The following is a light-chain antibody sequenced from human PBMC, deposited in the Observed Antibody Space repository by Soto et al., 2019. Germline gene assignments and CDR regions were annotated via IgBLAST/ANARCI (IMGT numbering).Light chain of an antibody. CDR2: GAS. CDR3: QQYGSSPWT. J-gene: IGKJ1*01. V-gene: IGKV3-20*01. CDR1: QSVGNN. Sequence: IVMTPSSGTLSVSPGERVTLSCRASQSVGNNLAWHQQKPGQAPRLLIYGASSRATGIPDRFSGSGSGTDFTLTISRLEPEDFAVYYCQQYGSSPWTFGQGTKVDIK.